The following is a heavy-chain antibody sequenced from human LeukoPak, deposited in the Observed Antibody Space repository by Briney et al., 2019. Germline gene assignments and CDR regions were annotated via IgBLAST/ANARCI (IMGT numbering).Heavy chain of an antibody. CDR2: IRKDGGAK. D-gene: IGHD3-22*01. J-gene: IGHJ4*02. Sequence: GGSLRLSCAASGFPFSTYWMAWVRQAPGKGLDWVANIRKDGGAKFYAASVKGRFIISRDNAKNSLYLQMNNLRDEDTAVYCCASSHDSSGNDWGQGTLVTV. CDR1: GFPFSTYW. V-gene: IGHV3-7*01. CDR3: ASSHDSSGND.